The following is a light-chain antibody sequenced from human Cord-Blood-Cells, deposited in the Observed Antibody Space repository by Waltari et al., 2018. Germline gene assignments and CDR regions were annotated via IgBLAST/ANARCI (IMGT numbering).Light chain of an antibody. CDR3: QQSYSTPYT. CDR1: QSISSH. J-gene: IGKJ2*01. V-gene: IGKV1-39*01. Sequence: DIQITQSPSSLSASVGDRVTITCRASQSISSHLKWYQQKPGKAPKLLIYAASSCQSGVPSRFSGSGSGTDFTLTISSLQPEDFATYYCQQSYSTPYTFGQVTKLEIK. CDR2: AAS.